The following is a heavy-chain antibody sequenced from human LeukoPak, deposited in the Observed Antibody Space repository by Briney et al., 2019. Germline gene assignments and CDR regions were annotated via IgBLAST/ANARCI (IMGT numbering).Heavy chain of an antibody. CDR2: INPNSGGT. J-gene: IGHJ4*02. Sequence: ASVKVSCKASGYTFTGYYMHWVRQAPGQGLEWMGWINPNSGGTNYAQKFQGWVTMTRDTSISTAYMELSRLRSDDTAVYYCARVVCSGGSCCWDYWGRGTLVTVSS. D-gene: IGHD2-15*01. CDR1: GYTFTGYY. V-gene: IGHV1-2*04. CDR3: ARVVCSGGSCCWDY.